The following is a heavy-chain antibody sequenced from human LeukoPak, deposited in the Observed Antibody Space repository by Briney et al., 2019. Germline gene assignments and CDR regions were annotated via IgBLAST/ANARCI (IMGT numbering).Heavy chain of an antibody. J-gene: IGHJ4*02. V-gene: IGHV4-38-2*02. CDR1: GYSISSGYY. CDR2: IYHSGST. D-gene: IGHD3-10*01. Sequence: SETLSLTCTVSGYSISSGYYWGWIRQPPGKGLEWIGSIYHSGSTYYNPSLKSRVTISVDTSKNQFSLKLSSVTAADTAVYYCARRNVLLWFGDLGPFDYWGQGTLVTVSS. CDR3: ARRNVLLWFGDLGPFDY.